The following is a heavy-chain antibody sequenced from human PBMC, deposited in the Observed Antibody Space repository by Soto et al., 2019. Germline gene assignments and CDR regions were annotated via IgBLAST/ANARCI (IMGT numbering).Heavy chain of an antibody. J-gene: IGHJ5*02. Sequence: SETLSLTCTVSGGSISSYYWSWIRQPPGKGLEWIGYIYYSGSTNYNPSLKSRVTISVDTSKNQFSLKLSSVTAADTAVYYCARLSFVSWFDPWGQGTLVTVSS. CDR3: ARLSFVSWFDP. CDR2: IYYSGST. D-gene: IGHD2-15*01. V-gene: IGHV4-59*01. CDR1: GGSISSYY.